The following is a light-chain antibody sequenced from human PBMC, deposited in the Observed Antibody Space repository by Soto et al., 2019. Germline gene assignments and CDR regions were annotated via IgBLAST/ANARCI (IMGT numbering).Light chain of an antibody. Sequence: DLQMTQSPSSLSASVGDRVTITCRASQTISTYLNWYQQKPGKAPKLLIYAASSLQSGVPSRFSGSGSETDFTLTISSLQPEDFATYYCQQTYRTPRTFGQGTKLEIK. V-gene: IGKV1-39*01. CDR2: AAS. CDR3: QQTYRTPRT. J-gene: IGKJ2*01. CDR1: QTISTY.